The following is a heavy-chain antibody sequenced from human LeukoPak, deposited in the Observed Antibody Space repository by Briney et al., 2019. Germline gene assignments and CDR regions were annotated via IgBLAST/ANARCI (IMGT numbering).Heavy chain of an antibody. CDR2: IWYDGSNK. Sequence: PGRSLRLSCAASGFTFSSYGMHWVRQAPGKGLEWVAVIWYDGSNKYYADSVKGRFTISRDNSKNTLYLQMKSLRAEDTAVYYCAKGDYDCGGFDPWGQGTLVTVSS. V-gene: IGHV3-33*06. CDR1: GFTFSSYG. D-gene: IGHD3-16*01. CDR3: AKGDYDCGGFDP. J-gene: IGHJ5*02.